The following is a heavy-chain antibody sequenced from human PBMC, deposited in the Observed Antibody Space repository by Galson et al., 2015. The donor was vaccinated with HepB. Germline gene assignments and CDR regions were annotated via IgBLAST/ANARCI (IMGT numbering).Heavy chain of an antibody. CDR2: IIPILGIA. V-gene: IGHV1-69*04. CDR3: ARDPSVYGDYWYFDL. Sequence: SVKVSCKASGGTFSSYTISWVRQAPGQGLEWMGRIIPILGIANYAQKFQGRVTITADKSTSTAYMELSSLRSEDTAVYYCARDPSVYGDYWYFDLWGRGTLVTVSS. D-gene: IGHD4-17*01. CDR1: GGTFSSYT. J-gene: IGHJ2*01.